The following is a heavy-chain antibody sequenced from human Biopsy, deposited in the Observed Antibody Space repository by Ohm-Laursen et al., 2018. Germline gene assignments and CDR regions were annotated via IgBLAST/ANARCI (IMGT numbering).Heavy chain of an antibody. CDR3: ARDPLNGHKHFDY. V-gene: IGHV1-2*02. J-gene: IGHJ4*02. CDR1: SYTFTDYN. D-gene: IGHD2-8*01. Sequence: ASVKVSCQASSYTFTDYNMHWMRQAPGQGLEWLGYINCKTGATNYAQKFQGTVTMTRDTSISTAYLALGSLRSADTAIYYCARDPLNGHKHFDYWGQGSLVTVSS. CDR2: INCKTGAT.